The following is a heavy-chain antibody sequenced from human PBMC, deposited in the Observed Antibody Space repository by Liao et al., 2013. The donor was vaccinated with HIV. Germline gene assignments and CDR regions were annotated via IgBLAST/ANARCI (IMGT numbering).Heavy chain of an antibody. Sequence: QVQLQESGPGLVKPSQTLSLTCTVSGGSISSATYYWSWIRQPAGKGLEWIGSIYYSGSTYYNPSLKSRVTMSVDTSKNQFSLKLSSVTAADTAVYYCARTDQYYDFWNGYENWFDPWGQGTLVTVSS. J-gene: IGHJ5*02. CDR1: GGSISSATYY. D-gene: IGHD3-3*01. CDR3: ARTDQYYDFWNGYENWFDP. V-gene: IGHV4-61*02. CDR2: IYYSGST.